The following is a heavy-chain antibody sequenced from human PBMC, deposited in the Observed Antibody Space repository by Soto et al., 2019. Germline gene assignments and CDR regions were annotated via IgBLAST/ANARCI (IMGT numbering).Heavy chain of an antibody. D-gene: IGHD3-22*01. CDR2: INPSGGST. CDR1: GYTFTSYY. J-gene: IGHJ5*02. Sequence: GASVKVSCKASGYTFTSYYMHWVRQAPGQGLEWMGIINPSGGSTSYAQKFQGRVTMTRDTTTGTVYMELSSLRSEDTAVYYCARADYYDSSGYYLSWFDPWGQGTLVTVS. CDR3: ARADYYDSSGYYLSWFDP. V-gene: IGHV1-46*01.